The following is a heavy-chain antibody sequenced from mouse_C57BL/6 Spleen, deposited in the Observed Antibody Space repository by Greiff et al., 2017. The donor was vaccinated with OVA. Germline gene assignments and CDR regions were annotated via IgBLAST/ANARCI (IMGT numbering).Heavy chain of an antibody. CDR3: ARDCDYWYYGG. CDR2: INPSSGYT. D-gene: IGHD3-1*01. J-gene: IGHJ1*03. CDR1: GHTFTCHW. Sequence: VQPQQSGAELAKPGASVKLFRKASGHTFTCHWMHWVKQRPGQGPEWIGYINPSSGYTKYNQKFKDKATLTADKSSSTAYMQLSSLTSEDSAVYYCARDCDYWYYGGWGTGTTVTVAS. V-gene: IGHV1-7*01.